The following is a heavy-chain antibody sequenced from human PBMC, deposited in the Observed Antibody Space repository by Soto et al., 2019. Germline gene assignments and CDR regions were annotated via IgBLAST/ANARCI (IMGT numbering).Heavy chain of an antibody. CDR2: ITSEGDRT. Sequence: GGSLRLSCSVSGFTFSNYAMHWVRQAPGKGLEYVSGITSEGDRTWNADSVKDRFTISRDNSANTLFLQMSSLRVEDTAIYFCVKGNQLLRYYFEFWGPGTLVTVSS. CDR3: VKGNQLLRYYFEF. V-gene: IGHV3-64D*06. CDR1: GFTFSNYA. J-gene: IGHJ4*01. D-gene: IGHD2-15*01.